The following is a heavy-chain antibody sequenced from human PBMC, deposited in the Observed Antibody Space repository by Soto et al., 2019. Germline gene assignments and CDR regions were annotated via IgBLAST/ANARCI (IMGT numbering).Heavy chain of an antibody. D-gene: IGHD5-18*01. CDR3: ARDVGVQVWLYHAMDV. CDR2: IWYDGSNE. Sequence: GGSLRLSCAVSGFTFRGYGMHWVRQAPGKGLEWVAFIWYDGSNEYYGESVKGRFTISRDNSKNTLYLQMSSLRAEDTAVYYCARDVGVQVWLYHAMDVWGQGTTVTVSS. CDR1: GFTFRGYG. V-gene: IGHV3-33*01. J-gene: IGHJ6*02.